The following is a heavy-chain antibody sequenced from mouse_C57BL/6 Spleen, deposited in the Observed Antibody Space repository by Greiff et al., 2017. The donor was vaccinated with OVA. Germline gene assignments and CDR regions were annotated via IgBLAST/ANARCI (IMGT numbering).Heavy chain of an antibody. CDR1: GYTFTSYW. D-gene: IGHD1-1*02. CDR2: IDPSDSYT. V-gene: IGHV1-50*01. CDR3: ASHYGYAMDY. J-gene: IGHJ4*01. Sequence: QVQLQQPGAELVKPGASVKLSCKASGYTFTSYWMQWVKQRPGQGLEWIGEIDPSDSYTNYNQKFKGKATLTVDTSSSTAYMQLSSLTSEDSAVYYCASHYGYAMDYWGQGTSVTVSS.